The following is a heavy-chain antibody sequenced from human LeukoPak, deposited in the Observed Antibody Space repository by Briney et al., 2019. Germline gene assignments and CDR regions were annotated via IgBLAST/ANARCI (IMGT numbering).Heavy chain of an antibody. V-gene: IGHV1-8*01. CDR1: GYTFTSYD. Sequence: GASVKVSCKASGYTFTSYDINWVRQATGQGLEWMGWMNPNSGNTGYAQKFQGRVTMTRNTSISTAYMELSSLGSEDTAVYYCARVPTKIVVVPAAIFTAFDIWGQGTMVTVSS. D-gene: IGHD2-2*01. J-gene: IGHJ3*02. CDR3: ARVPTKIVVVPAAIFTAFDI. CDR2: MNPNSGNT.